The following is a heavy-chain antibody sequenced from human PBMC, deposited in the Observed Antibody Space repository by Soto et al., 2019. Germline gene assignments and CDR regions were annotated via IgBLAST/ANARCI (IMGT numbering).Heavy chain of an antibody. V-gene: IGHV3-23*01. CDR1: GFTFSSYA. CDR2: ISGGGGVST. J-gene: IGHJ5*02. D-gene: IGHD3-10*01. CDR3: AKDAISMVRGVNNWVDP. Sequence: EVQWLESGGGLVQPGGSLTLSCAASGFTFSSYAMTWVRQAAGKGLEWVSGISGGGGVSTYYADAVKGRFTISRDNSMNTLYLQMNGLRAEDTAVYYCAKDAISMVRGVNNWVDPWGHGTLVTVSS.